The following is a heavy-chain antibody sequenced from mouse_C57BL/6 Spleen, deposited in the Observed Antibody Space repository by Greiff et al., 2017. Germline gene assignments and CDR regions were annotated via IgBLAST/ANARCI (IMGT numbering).Heavy chain of an antibody. CDR3: ARAQHFDY. V-gene: IGHV3-6*01. CDR2: ISYDGSN. CDR1: GYSITSGYY. Sequence: VQLKESGPGLVKPSQSLSLTCSVTGYSITSGYYWNWIRQFPGNKLEWMGYISYDGSNNYNPSLKNRISITRDTSKNQFFLKLNSVTTEDTATYYCARAQHFDYWGQGTTLTVSS. J-gene: IGHJ2*01. D-gene: IGHD6-1*01.